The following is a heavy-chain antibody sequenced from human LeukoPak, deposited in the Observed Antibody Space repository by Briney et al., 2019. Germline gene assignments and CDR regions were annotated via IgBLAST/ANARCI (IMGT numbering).Heavy chain of an antibody. CDR2: IHYSGST. V-gene: IGHV4-59*01. D-gene: IGHD4/OR15-4a*01. J-gene: IGHJ2*01. CDR1: GGSISTYY. Sequence: SETLSLTCTVSGGSISTYYWSWIRQPPGKGLEWFAYIHYSGSTNYNPSLRSRVTISVDTSKNQFSLKLSSVTAADTAVYYCARGLTSSDWYFDLWGRGTLVTVSS. CDR3: ARGLTSSDWYFDL.